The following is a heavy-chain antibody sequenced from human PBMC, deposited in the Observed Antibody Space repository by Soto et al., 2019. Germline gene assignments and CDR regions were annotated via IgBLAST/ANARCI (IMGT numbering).Heavy chain of an antibody. J-gene: IGHJ6*02. CDR1: GFTFRDHY. V-gene: IGHV3-72*01. D-gene: IGHD2-2*02. Sequence: GGSLSLFCAASGFTFRDHYMDWVRQAPGKGLEWGGRSRNKANSYTTEYAASVKGRFTISRDDSKNSLYLQMNSLKTEDPAVYFCARGSYSPPSMDVWGQGTTVTVSS. CDR2: SRNKANSYTT. CDR3: ARGSYSPPSMDV.